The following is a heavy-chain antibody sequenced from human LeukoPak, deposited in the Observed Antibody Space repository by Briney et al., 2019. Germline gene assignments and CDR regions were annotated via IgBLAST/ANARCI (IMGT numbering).Heavy chain of an antibody. D-gene: IGHD6-19*01. J-gene: IGHJ4*02. CDR1: GGSISSHY. CDR2: IYYSGST. Sequence: SETLSLTCTVSGGSISSHYWSWIRQPPGKGLEWIGYIYYSGSTNYNPSLKSRVTISVDTSKNQFSLKLSSVTAADTAVYYCAREASGAGTIDYWGQGTLVTVSS. V-gene: IGHV4-59*11. CDR3: AREASGAGTIDY.